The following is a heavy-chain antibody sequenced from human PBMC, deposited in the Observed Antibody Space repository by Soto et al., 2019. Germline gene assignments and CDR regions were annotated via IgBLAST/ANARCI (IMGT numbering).Heavy chain of an antibody. CDR1: GGTFSSYA. J-gene: IGHJ6*02. CDR3: AGRTNSGYDLAYYYYGMDV. V-gene: IGHV1-69*01. CDR2: IIPIFGTA. D-gene: IGHD5-12*01. Sequence: QVQLVQSGAEVQKPGSSVKVSCKASGGTFSSYAISWVRQAPGQGLEWMGGIIPIFGTANYAQKFQGRVTITADESTSTAYMELSSLRSEDTAVYYCAGRTNSGYDLAYYYYGMDVWGQGTTVTVSS.